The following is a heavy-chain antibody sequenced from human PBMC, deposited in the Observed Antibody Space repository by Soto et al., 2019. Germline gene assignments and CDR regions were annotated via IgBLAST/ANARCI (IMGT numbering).Heavy chain of an antibody. Sequence: QVQLVQSGAEVKKPGASVKVSCKASGYTFTSYGISWVRQAPGQGLEWMGWISAYNGNTNYAQKLQGRVTMTTDTSTSTAYMALRSLRSDDTAVYYCAREGGAVQAFPYYDFWSGYYTELDYWGQGTLVTVSS. CDR1: GYTFTSYG. D-gene: IGHD3-3*01. J-gene: IGHJ4*02. CDR3: AREGGAVQAFPYYDFWSGYYTELDY. V-gene: IGHV1-18*01. CDR2: ISAYNGNT.